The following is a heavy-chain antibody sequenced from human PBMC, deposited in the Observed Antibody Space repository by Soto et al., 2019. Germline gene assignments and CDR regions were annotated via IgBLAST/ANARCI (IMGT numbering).Heavy chain of an antibody. D-gene: IGHD6-13*01. J-gene: IGHJ5*01. Sequence: QVQLVESGGGVVQPGRSLTLSCVDSEFSFGSYGMHWVRQAPGKGLEWVAVISNDGGGIKYADSVKGRFTVSRDNSKKTLYLQMNSLRLDDTAVYYCARGRCYSGSWSNWLDSWGQGTLVTVSS. CDR1: EFSFGSYG. CDR3: ARGRCYSGSWSNWLDS. CDR2: ISNDGGGI. V-gene: IGHV3-30*03.